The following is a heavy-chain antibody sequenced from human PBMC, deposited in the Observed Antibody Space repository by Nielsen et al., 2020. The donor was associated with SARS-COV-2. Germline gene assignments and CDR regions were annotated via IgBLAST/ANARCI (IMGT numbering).Heavy chain of an antibody. V-gene: IGHV3-23*01. Sequence: GGSLRLSCVVSGFTISTYGMSWVRQAPGKGLEWVSAISSSTYYADSVKGRFTVSRDNSKNTLYLQMNSLRAEDTAVYYCARESVTGTDAFDIWGQGTVVTVSS. J-gene: IGHJ3*02. CDR3: ARESVTGTDAFDI. CDR2: ISSST. CDR1: GFTISTYG. D-gene: IGHD6-19*01.